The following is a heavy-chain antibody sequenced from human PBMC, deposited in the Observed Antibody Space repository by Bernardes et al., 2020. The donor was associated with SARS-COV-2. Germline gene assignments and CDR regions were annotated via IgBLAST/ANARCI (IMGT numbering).Heavy chain of an antibody. V-gene: IGHV4-39*01. J-gene: IGHJ4*02. CDR2: IYYSGST. D-gene: IGHD1-26*01. Sequence: LSLTCTVSGGSISSSSYYWGWIRQPPGKGLEWIGSIYYSGSTYYNPSLKSRVTISVDTSKNQFSLKLSSVTAADTAVYYCARAGAFDYWGQGTLVTVSS. CDR1: GGSISSSSYY. CDR3: ARAGAFDY.